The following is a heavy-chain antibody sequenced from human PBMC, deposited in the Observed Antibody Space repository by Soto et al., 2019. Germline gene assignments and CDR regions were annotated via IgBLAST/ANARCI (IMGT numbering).Heavy chain of an antibody. CDR3: ARDLRVTGAGLGFWTGYTDAFDI. CDR1: GFTFSTYS. CDR2: IVSSSSTI. J-gene: IGHJ3*02. V-gene: IGHV3-48*01. Sequence: EVQLVESGGGLVQPGGSLRLSCAASGFTFSTYSMNWVRQAPGKGLEWVSYIVSSSSTIYYAESVKGRFTISRDNAKYSLYLQMNSLTAEDTAVYYCARDLRVTGAGLGFWTGYTDAFDIWGQGTMVTVSS. D-gene: IGHD3-3*01.